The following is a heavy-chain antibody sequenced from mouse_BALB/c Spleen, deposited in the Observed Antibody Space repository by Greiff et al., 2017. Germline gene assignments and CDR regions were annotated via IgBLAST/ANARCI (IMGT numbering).Heavy chain of an antibody. CDR1: GYSFTGYF. Sequence: EVQLQQSGPELVKPGASVKISCKASGYSFTGYFLNWVQQSHGKSLEWIGRINPYNGDTFYNQKFKGKATLTVDKSSSTAHMELLSLTSEDSAVYYCGRGGFDYWGQGTTLTVAS. CDR3: GRGGFDY. CDR2: INPYNGDT. J-gene: IGHJ2*01. V-gene: IGHV1-37*01.